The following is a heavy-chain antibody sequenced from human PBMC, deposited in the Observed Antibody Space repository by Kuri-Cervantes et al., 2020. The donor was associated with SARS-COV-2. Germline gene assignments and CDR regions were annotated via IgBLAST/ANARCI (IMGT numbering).Heavy chain of an antibody. J-gene: IGHJ6*02. CDR3: ARDATTGTWYYYYGMDV. D-gene: IGHD1-1*01. V-gene: IGHV3-11*01. CDR2: ISSSGSTI. Sequence: GESLKISCAASGFTFSDYYMSWIRQAPGKGLEWVSYISSSGSTIYYADSVKGRFTISRDNAKNSLYLQMNSLRAEDTAAYYCARDATTGTWYYYYGMDVWGQGTTVTVSS. CDR1: GFTFSDYY.